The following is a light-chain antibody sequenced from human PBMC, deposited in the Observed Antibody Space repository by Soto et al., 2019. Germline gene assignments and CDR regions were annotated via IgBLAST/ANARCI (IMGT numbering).Light chain of an antibody. CDR2: EVT. V-gene: IGLV2-23*02. CDR1: SSDVGTYNL. J-gene: IGLJ1*01. Sequence: QSALTQPASVSGSPGQSITIYCSGTSSDVGTYNLVSWYQQYPGKAPRLMIYEVTKRPSGVSNRFSGSKSGNTASLTISGLQPEDEADYYCCSYAGSSSAIFGTGTKLTVL. CDR3: CSYAGSSSAI.